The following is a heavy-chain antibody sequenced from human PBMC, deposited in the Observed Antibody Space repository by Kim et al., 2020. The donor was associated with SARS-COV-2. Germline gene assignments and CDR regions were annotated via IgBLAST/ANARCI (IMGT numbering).Heavy chain of an antibody. Sequence: SETLSLTCTVSGGSISSYYWSWIRQPPGKGLEWIGYIYYSGSTNYNPSLKSRVTISVDTSKNQFSLKLSSVTAADTAVYYCARVVTAMEQSSYYFDYWGQGTLVTVSS. CDR2: IYYSGST. D-gene: IGHD5-18*01. V-gene: IGHV4-59*01. CDR1: GGSISSYY. J-gene: IGHJ4*02. CDR3: ARVVTAMEQSSYYFDY.